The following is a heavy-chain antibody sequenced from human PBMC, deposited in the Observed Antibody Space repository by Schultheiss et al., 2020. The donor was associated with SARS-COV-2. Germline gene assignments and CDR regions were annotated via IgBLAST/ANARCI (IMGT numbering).Heavy chain of an antibody. D-gene: IGHD1-20*01. CDR1: GFTFSSYW. CDR2: INSDGSST. Sequence: GESLKISCAASGFTFSSYWMHWVRQAPGKGLVWVSRINSDGSSTHYADSVKGRFTISRDNAKNMLYLQMNSLRVEDTAVYYCARGIITGTRFDPWGQGTLVTVSS. J-gene: IGHJ5*02. V-gene: IGHV3-74*01. CDR3: ARGIITGTRFDP.